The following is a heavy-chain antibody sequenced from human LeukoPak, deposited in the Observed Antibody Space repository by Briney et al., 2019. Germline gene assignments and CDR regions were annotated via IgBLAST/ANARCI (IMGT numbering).Heavy chain of an antibody. CDR1: GYTFTGYY. Sequence: GASVKVSCKASGYTFTGYYMHWVRQAPGQGLEWMGWINPNSGGTNYAQKFQGRVTMTRDTSISTAYMELSRLRSDDTAVYYCAFYCSSTGCYIGNDYWGQGTLVTVSS. CDR2: INPNSGGT. J-gene: IGHJ4*02. V-gene: IGHV1-2*02. CDR3: AFYCSSTGCYIGNDY. D-gene: IGHD2-2*02.